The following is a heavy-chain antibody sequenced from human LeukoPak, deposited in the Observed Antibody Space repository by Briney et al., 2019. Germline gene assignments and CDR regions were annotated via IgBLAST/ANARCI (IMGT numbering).Heavy chain of an antibody. Sequence: GRSLRLSCAASGFTFSSYAMHWVRQAPGKGLEWVAVISYDGSNKYYADSVKGRFTISRDNSKNTLYLQMNSLRAEDTAVYYCWRDGEMATFDYGGQGTRGTVSS. V-gene: IGHV3-30*04. CDR3: WRDGEMATFDY. CDR2: ISYDGSNK. J-gene: IGHJ4*02. CDR1: GFTFSSYA. D-gene: IGHD5-24*01.